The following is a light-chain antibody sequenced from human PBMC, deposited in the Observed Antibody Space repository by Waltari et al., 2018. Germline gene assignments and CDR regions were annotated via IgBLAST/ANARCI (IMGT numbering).Light chain of an antibody. Sequence: EILMTQSPDSLAVSLGERATIKCKSRQNILYSSNSKNYLAWYQQKPGQPPKLLIYWASSRETGVPDRFSGSGSGTDFTLTISSLQAEDVAVYYCQQHYSSPYTFGQGTKLEI. CDR2: WAS. J-gene: IGKJ2*01. CDR3: QQHYSSPYT. CDR1: QNILYSSNSKNY. V-gene: IGKV4-1*01.